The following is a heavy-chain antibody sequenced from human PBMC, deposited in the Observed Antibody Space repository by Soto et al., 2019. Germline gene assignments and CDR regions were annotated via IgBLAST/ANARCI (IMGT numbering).Heavy chain of an antibody. D-gene: IGHD2-15*01. CDR3: AKDRWSGGGTREFDF. V-gene: IGHV3-23*01. CDR1: GFTFSSYA. J-gene: IGHJ4*02. CDR2: ISGSGGST. Sequence: RRLSCAASGFTFSSYAMSWVRRAPGKGLEWVSAISGSGGSTYYADSVKGRFTISSDNFKNTLYLQMNSLRAEDTAVYYCAKDRWSGGGTREFDFWGQGTLVTVSS.